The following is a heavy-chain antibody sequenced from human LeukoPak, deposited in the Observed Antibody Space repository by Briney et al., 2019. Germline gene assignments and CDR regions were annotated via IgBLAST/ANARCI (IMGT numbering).Heavy chain of an antibody. CDR3: LYFWSGSSLVDY. D-gene: IGHD3-3*01. CDR1: GFTFSNAW. Sequence: GGSLRRSCAASGFTFSNAWMSWVRQAPGKGLEWVGRIKSKTDGGPTDYAAPVKGRFSISRDDSKNTLYLEMYSLKTEDTAMYYCLYFWSGSSLVDYWGQGTLVTVSS. J-gene: IGHJ4*02. V-gene: IGHV3-15*01. CDR2: IKSKTDGGPT.